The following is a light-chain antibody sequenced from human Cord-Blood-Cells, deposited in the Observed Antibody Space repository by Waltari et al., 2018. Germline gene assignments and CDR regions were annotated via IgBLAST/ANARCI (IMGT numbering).Light chain of an antibody. CDR2: GPS. V-gene: IGKV3-20*01. CDR1: QSVSSSY. J-gene: IGKJ1*01. CDR3: QQYGSSPRT. Sequence: DIVLTQSPGTLSLSPGERATHSCRASQSVSSSYLAWYQQKPGQAPWLLIYGPSSRATGIPDRFSGSGSVTDFTLTISRLEPEDFAVYYCQQYGSSPRTFGQGTKVEIK.